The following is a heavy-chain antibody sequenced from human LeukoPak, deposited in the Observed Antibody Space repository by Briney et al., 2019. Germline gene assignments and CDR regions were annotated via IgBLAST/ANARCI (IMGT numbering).Heavy chain of an antibody. CDR1: GYTFTSYG. J-gene: IGHJ4*02. Sequence: ASVKVSCKASGYTFTSYGISWVRQAPGQGLEWMGWISAYNGNTNYAQKLQGRVTLTADESTSTAYMELSSLRSEDTAVYYCARAFDILTEYYFDYWGQGTLVTVSS. D-gene: IGHD3-9*01. CDR3: ARAFDILTEYYFDY. V-gene: IGHV1-18*01. CDR2: ISAYNGNT.